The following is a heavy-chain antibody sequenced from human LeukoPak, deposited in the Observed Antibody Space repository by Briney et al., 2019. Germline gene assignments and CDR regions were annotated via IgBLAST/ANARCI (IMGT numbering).Heavy chain of an antibody. J-gene: IGHJ5*02. V-gene: IGHV3-43*02. CDR1: GFTFDDYA. CDR2: ISGDGGST. CDR3: AKDISNYDFWSGFYT. Sequence: GGSLRLSCAASGFTFDDYAMHWVRQAPGKGLEGVSLISGDGGSTYYADSVKGRFTISRDNSKNSLYLQMNSLRTEDTALYYCAKDISNYDFWSGFYTWGQGTLVTVCS. D-gene: IGHD3-3*01.